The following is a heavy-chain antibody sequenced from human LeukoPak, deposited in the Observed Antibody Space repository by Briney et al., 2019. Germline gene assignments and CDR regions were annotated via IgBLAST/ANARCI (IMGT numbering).Heavy chain of an antibody. V-gene: IGHV3-23*01. CDR1: GFTFSSSA. CDR2: LGDRGDT. J-gene: IGHJ4*02. Sequence: PGGTLRLSCEASGFTFSSSAMGWVRQAPGKGLEWVSTLGDRGDTYYADSVKGRFTISRDSSKNTLYLRMNSLRAEDTAVYFRAKQQPGERYYFDYWGQGTLVTVSS. D-gene: IGHD3-16*01. CDR3: AKQQPGERYYFDY.